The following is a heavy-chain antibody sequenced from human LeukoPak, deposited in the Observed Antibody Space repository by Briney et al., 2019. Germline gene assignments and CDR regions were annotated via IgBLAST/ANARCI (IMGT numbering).Heavy chain of an antibody. V-gene: IGHV1-2*02. Sequence: ASVKVSCKASGFTFNTYGITWVRQAPGQGLEWMGWINPNSGGTNYAQKFQGRVTMTRDTSISTAYMELSRLRSDDTAVYYCASLFPTNNWNYKITKPFDYWGQGTLVTVSS. CDR2: INPNSGGT. CDR1: GFTFNTYG. CDR3: ASLFPTNNWNYKITKPFDY. J-gene: IGHJ4*02. D-gene: IGHD1-7*01.